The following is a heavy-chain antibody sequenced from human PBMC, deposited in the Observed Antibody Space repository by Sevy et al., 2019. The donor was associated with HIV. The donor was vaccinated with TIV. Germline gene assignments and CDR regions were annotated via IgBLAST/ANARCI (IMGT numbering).Heavy chain of an antibody. CDR1: GYSFSSYA. CDR2: INGRGGST. CDR3: QRPSPRLPAAASAPYDN. D-gene: IGHD6-13*01. J-gene: IGHJ4*02. V-gene: IGHV3-23*01. Sequence: GGSLRLSCVVSGYSFSSYAISWVRQAPGKGLEWVSTINGRGGSTYYADSVKGRFTISRDNPKNTLFLQMINLRVDDTAIYYCQRPSPRLPAAASAPYDNWGQGTLVTVSS.